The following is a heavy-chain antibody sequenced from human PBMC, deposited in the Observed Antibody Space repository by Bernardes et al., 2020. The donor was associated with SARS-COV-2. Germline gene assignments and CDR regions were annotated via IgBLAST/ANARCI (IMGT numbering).Heavy chain of an antibody. V-gene: IGHV3-66*02. Sequence: GGSLRLSCAASGLIVSSDDMTWVRQAPGKGLEWVSVIYSGGATNYADSVKGRFTISRDNSQNTVSLQMNSLRPEDTAVYYCARGQRNLHYMDVWGKGTTVTV. CDR3: ARGQRNLHYMDV. J-gene: IGHJ6*03. CDR2: IYSGGAT. CDR1: GLIVSSDD.